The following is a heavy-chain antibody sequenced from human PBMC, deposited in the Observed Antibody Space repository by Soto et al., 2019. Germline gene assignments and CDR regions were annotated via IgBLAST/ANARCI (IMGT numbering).Heavy chain of an antibody. V-gene: IGHV1-69*13. D-gene: IGHD3-9*01. CDR2: IIPIFGTA. J-gene: IGHJ4*02. Sequence: SVKVSCKASGGTFSSYAISWVRQAPGQGLEWMGGIIPIFGTANYAQKFQGRVTITADESTSTAYMELSSLRSEDTAVYYCAASRDTTIFQGVYYWGQVDLVTISA. CDR1: GGTFSSYA. CDR3: AASRDTTIFQGVYY.